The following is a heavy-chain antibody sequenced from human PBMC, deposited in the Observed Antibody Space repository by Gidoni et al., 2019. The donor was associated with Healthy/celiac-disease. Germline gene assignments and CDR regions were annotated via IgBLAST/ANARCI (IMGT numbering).Heavy chain of an antibody. Sequence: EVQLVESGGGLVQPGGSLRLSCAASGFTVSRNYMSWVRQAPGKGLEWVSVIYSGGSTYYADSVKGRFTISRHNSKNTLYLQMNSLRAEDTAVYYCARAVHVDTAMVTYFDYWGQGTLVTVSS. J-gene: IGHJ4*02. CDR1: GFTVSRNY. V-gene: IGHV3-53*04. CDR3: ARAVHVDTAMVTYFDY. CDR2: IYSGGST. D-gene: IGHD5-18*01.